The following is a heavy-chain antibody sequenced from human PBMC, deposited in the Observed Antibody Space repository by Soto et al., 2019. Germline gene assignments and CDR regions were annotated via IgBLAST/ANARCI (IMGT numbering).Heavy chain of an antibody. CDR3: ARKGYCSSTSCYGQPGDYFDY. CDR2: INHSGST. CDR1: GGSFSGYY. V-gene: IGHV4-34*01. Sequence: SETLSLTCAVYGGSFSGYYWSWIRQPPGKGLEWIGEINHSGSTNYNPSLKSRVTISVDTSKNQFSLKLSPVTAADTAVYYCARKGYCSSTSCYGQPGDYFDYWGQGTLVTVSS. D-gene: IGHD2-2*01. J-gene: IGHJ4*02.